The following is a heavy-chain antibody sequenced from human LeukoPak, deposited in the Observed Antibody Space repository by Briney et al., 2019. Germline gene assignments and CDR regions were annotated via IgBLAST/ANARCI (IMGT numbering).Heavy chain of an antibody. Sequence: PSETLSLTCTVSGGSMRSYNWNWIRQPPGKGLEWIGYASYGGFTNYNPALRSRVTMSVDTSKNQFSLKLTSVTAADTAVYYCARDPHDDFWSGYTHSFDYWGQGTLVTVSS. J-gene: IGHJ4*02. CDR2: ASYGGFT. V-gene: IGHV4-59*12. CDR3: ARDPHDDFWSGYTHSFDY. D-gene: IGHD3-3*01. CDR1: GGSMRSYN.